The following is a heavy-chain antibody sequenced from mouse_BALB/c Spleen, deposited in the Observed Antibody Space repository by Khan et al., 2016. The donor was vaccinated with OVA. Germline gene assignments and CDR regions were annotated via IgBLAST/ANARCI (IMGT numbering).Heavy chain of an antibody. D-gene: IGHD1-1*01. CDR3: TRLAYYDVSEGFAY. V-gene: IGHV5-6*01. CDR2: VSTGGSYT. CDR1: GFTFSTYG. Sequence: EVQLVESGGDLVKPGGSLKLSCAASGFTFSTYGMSWVRQTPDKRLEWVATVSTGGSYTYYPDSVTGRFTILRDNAKNHLYLQRSGLKSEDTAMFYCTRLAYYDVSEGFAYWGQGTLVTVSA. J-gene: IGHJ3*01.